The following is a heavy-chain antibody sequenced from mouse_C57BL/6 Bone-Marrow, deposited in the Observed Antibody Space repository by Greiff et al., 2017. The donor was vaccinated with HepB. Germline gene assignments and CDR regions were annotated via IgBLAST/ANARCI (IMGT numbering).Heavy chain of an antibody. CDR1: GYTFTDYE. Sequence: VQGVESGAELVRPGASVTLSCKASGYTFTDYEMHWVKQTPVHGLEWIGAIDPETGGTAYNQKFKGKAILTADKSSSTAYMELRSLTSEDSAVYYCTRSDDGYYRYWFAYWGQGTRVTVSA. CDR3: TRSDDGYYRYWFAY. D-gene: IGHD2-3*01. V-gene: IGHV1-15*01. J-gene: IGHJ3*01. CDR2: IDPETGGT.